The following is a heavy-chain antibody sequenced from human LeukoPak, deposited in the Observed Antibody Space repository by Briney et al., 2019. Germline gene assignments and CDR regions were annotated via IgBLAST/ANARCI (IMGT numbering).Heavy chain of an antibody. CDR2: IGTAGDT. CDR1: GFTFSSYD. CDR3: ARAPATHWSGYSRGYYYYMDV. D-gene: IGHD3-3*01. V-gene: IGHV3-13*01. Sequence: GGSLRLSCAASGFTFSSYDMHWVRQATGKGLEWVSAIGTAGDTYYPGSVKGRFTISRENAKNSLYLQMNSLRAGDTAVYYCARAPATHWSGYSRGYYYYMDVWGKGTTVTVSS. J-gene: IGHJ6*03.